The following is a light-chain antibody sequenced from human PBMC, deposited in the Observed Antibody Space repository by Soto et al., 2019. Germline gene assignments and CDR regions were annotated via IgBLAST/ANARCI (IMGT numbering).Light chain of an antibody. J-gene: IGLJ3*02. CDR3: QSYDSSLSGFWV. V-gene: IGLV1-40*01. Sequence: QLVLTQPPSVSGAPGQGVTISCTGSSSNIGAGYDVHWYQQLPGTAPKLLIYGNSNRPSGVPDRFSGSKSGTSASLAITGLQAEDQADYYCQSYDSSLSGFWVFGGGTKLTVL. CDR2: GNS. CDR1: SSNIGAGYD.